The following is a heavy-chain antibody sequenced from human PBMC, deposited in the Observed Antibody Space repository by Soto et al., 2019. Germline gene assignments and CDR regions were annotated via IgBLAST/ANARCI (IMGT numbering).Heavy chain of an antibody. CDR2: IYYSGST. Sequence: PSETLSLTCTVSGGSIRSYYWSWIRRPPGKGLEWIGYIYYSGSTNYNPSLKSRVTVSMDTSKNQFSLKLTSVTAADTAVYYCARHAYRHVAIGSHFFDPWGQGTLVTVSS. J-gene: IGHJ5*02. V-gene: IGHV4-59*08. CDR3: ARHAYRHVAIGSHFFDP. CDR1: GGSIRSYY. D-gene: IGHD2-21*01.